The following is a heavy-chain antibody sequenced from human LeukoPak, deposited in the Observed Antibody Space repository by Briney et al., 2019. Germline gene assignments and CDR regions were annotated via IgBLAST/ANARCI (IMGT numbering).Heavy chain of an antibody. CDR3: ARGLFGVVTPFDY. CDR1: GGSISSGGYY. J-gene: IGHJ4*02. Sequence: PSQTLSLTCTVSGGSISSGGYYWSWIRQHPGKGLEWIGYIYYSGSTYYNPSLKSRVTISVDTSKNQFSLKLSSVTAADTAVYYCARGLFGVVTPFDYWGQGTLVTVSS. D-gene: IGHD3-3*01. CDR2: IYYSGST. V-gene: IGHV4-31*03.